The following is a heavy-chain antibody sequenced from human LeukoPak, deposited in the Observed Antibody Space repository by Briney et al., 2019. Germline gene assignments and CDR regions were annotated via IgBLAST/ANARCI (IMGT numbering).Heavy chain of an antibody. V-gene: IGHV4-4*07. D-gene: IGHD2-2*02. CDR3: ASGGAIDDAFDI. Sequence: SETLSLTCTVSGGSISSYYWSWIRQPAGKGLEWIGRIYTSGSTNYNPSLKSRVTISVDTSKNQFSLKLSSVTAADTAVYYCASGGAIDDAFDIWGQGTMVTVSS. CDR1: GGSISSYY. CDR2: IYTSGST. J-gene: IGHJ3*02.